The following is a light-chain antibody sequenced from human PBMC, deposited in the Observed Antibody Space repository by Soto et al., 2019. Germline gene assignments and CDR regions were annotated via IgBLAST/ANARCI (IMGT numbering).Light chain of an antibody. CDR2: DVS. Sequence: QSVQTQPASVSGSPGQSITISCTGTRSDVGGYNYVSWYKQKPGKAPKLVIYDVSHRPSGVSDRFFGSKSGNTASLIISGLQAEDEADYYCFSYSTSRARIFGGGTKVTVL. CDR1: RSDVGGYNY. J-gene: IGLJ2*01. CDR3: FSYSTSRARI. V-gene: IGLV2-14*01.